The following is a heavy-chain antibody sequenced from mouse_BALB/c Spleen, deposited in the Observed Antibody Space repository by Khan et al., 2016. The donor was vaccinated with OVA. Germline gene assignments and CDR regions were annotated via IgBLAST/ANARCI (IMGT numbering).Heavy chain of an antibody. J-gene: IGHJ3*01. CDR3: ARDGYSPWFAY. CDR1: GFNIKDYY. D-gene: IGHD2-3*01. V-gene: IGHV14-1*02. CDR2: IDPENCDT. Sequence: EVQLQQSGAELVRPGALVKLSCKASGFNIKDYYLHWVKQRPEQGLVWIGRIDPENCDTIYDPKFQGKASIRSDSSSHTAYLQLSSLTSEDTAVYYCARDGYSPWFAYWGQGTLVTVSA.